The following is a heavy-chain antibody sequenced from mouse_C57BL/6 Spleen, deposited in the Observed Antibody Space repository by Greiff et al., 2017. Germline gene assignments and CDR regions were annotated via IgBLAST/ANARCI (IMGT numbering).Heavy chain of an antibody. J-gene: IGHJ2*01. Sequence: QVQLQQSGPELVKPGASVKISCKASGYAFSSSWMNWVKQRPGKGLEWIGRIYPGDGDTNYNGKFKGKATLTADKSSSTAYMQLSSLTSEDSAVYFCARRWDGPFDYWGQGTTLTVAS. CDR3: ARRWDGPFDY. D-gene: IGHD4-1*01. V-gene: IGHV1-82*01. CDR1: GYAFSSSW. CDR2: IYPGDGDT.